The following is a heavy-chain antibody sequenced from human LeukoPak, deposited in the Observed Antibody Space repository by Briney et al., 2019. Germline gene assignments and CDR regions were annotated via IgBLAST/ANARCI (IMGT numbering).Heavy chain of an antibody. J-gene: IGHJ3*02. V-gene: IGHV3-23*01. CDR3: ASPANDAFDI. CDR1: GFTFSSYA. Sequence: GGSLRLSCAVSGFTFSSYAMSWVRQAPGKGLEWVSTISGSGGSTYYADSVKGRFTISRDNSKNTLYLQMNSLRAEDTAVYYCASPANDAFDIWGQGTMVTVSS. CDR2: ISGSGGST.